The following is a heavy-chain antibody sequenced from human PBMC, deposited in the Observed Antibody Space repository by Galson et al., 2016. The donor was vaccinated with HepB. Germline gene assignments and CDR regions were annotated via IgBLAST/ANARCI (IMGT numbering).Heavy chain of an antibody. D-gene: IGHD5-24*01. V-gene: IGHV4-31*03. CDR3: ARADGSWAYKYYGMDV. J-gene: IGHJ6*02. CDR1: GGSISGGTSF. CDR2: IYYSGNT. Sequence: TLSLTCTVSGGSISGGTSFWSWVRQRPGKGLEWIGFIYYSGNTYYNPSLKTRATISVDTSKNQFSLKLNSVTAADTAVYYCARADGSWAYKYYGMDVWGQGTTVTVSS.